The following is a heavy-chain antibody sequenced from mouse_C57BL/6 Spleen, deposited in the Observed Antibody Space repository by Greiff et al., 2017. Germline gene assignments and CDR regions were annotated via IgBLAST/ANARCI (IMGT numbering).Heavy chain of an antibody. V-gene: IGHV1-80*01. CDR3: ARSHYDYDEDYFDY. CDR1: GYAFSSYW. D-gene: IGHD2-4*01. Sequence: VKLMESGAELVKPGASVKISCKASGYAFSSYWMNWVEQRPGKGLEWIGQIYPGDGDTNYNGKFKGKATLTADKSSSTAYMQLSSLTSEDSAVYFCARSHYDYDEDYFDYWGQGTTLTVSS. J-gene: IGHJ2*01. CDR2: IYPGDGDT.